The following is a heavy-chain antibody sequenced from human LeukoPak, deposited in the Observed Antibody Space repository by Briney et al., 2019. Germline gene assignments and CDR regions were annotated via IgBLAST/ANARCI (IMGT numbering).Heavy chain of an antibody. V-gene: IGHV1-2*02. CDR1: GYTFTGYY. CDR2: INPNSGGT. CDR3: ASFSRYFDWWIADY. D-gene: IGHD3-9*01. Sequence: ASVKVSCKAYGYTFTGYYMHWVRQAPGQGLEWMGWINPNSGGTNYAQKFQGRVTMTRDTSISTAYMELSRLRSDDTAVYYCASFSRYFDWWIADYWGQGTLVTVSS. J-gene: IGHJ4*02.